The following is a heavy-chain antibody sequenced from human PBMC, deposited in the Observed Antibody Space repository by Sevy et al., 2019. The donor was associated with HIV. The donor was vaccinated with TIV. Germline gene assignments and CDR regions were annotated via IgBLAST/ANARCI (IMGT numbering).Heavy chain of an antibody. CDR2: IQYDGSNN. D-gene: IGHD3-16*01. CDR1: GFSFSSYG. J-gene: IGHJ4*02. Sequence: GGSLRLSCAASGFSFSSYGMHWVRQAPGKGLEWMSYIQYDGSNNDYADSVKGRFTISRDNSKNTLYLQMNSLRVEDTAVSYCVKEGGGGGGDHWGQGTLVTVSS. CDR3: VKEGGGGGGDH. V-gene: IGHV3-30*02.